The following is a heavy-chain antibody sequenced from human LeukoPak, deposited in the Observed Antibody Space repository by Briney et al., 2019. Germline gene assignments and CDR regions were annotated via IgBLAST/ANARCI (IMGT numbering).Heavy chain of an antibody. CDR3: ARVVVVVAATGVDAFDI. D-gene: IGHD2-15*01. V-gene: IGHV4-39*01. Sequence: PSETLSLTCTVSGGSISSSSYYWGWIRQPPGKGLEWIGSIYYSGSTYYNPSLKSRVTISVDTSKNQFSLKLSSVTAADTAVYYCARVVVVVAATGVDAFDIWGQGTMVTVSS. CDR1: GGSISSSSYY. J-gene: IGHJ3*02. CDR2: IYYSGST.